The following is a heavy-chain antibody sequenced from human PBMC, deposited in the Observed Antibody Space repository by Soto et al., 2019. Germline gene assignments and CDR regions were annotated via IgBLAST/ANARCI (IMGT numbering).Heavy chain of an antibody. CDR3: ARLIVVVVAATQYNWFDP. Sequence: PSETLSLTCAAYGGSFSGYYWSWIRQPPGKGLEWIGEINHSGSTNYNPSLKSRVTISVDTSKNQFSLKLSSVTAADTAVYYCARLIVVVVAATQYNWFDPWGRGTLVTVSS. CDR1: GGSFSGYY. J-gene: IGHJ5*02. D-gene: IGHD2-15*01. CDR2: INHSGST. V-gene: IGHV4-34*01.